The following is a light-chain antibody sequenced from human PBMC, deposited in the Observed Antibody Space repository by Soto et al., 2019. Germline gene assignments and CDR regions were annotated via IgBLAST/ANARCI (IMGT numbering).Light chain of an antibody. J-gene: IGLJ1*01. CDR2: EVT. Sequence: QSVLTQPASVSGSPGQSITISCTGTSSDVGTYNYVSWYQQHPGKAPRLMIYEVTYRPSGVSNRFSGSKSGSTASLTISGLQAEDEADYYCSSYTDSSTLGLYVFGTGTKVTVL. CDR1: SSDVGTYNY. V-gene: IGLV2-14*01. CDR3: SSYTDSSTLGLYV.